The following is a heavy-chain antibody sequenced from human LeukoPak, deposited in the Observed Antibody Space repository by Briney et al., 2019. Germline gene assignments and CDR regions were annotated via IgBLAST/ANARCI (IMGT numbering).Heavy chain of an antibody. CDR3: ARRAGAYSHHYDY. CDR1: GFTFSNYD. CDR2: IGTAGDR. J-gene: IGHJ4*02. Sequence: GGSLRLSCAASGFTFSNYDMHWVRQATGKGLEWVSAIGTAGDRYYPGSVKGRFTISRENAKNSLYLQMNSLRAEDTAVYYCARRAGAYSHHYDYWGQGTLVTVSS. D-gene: IGHD4/OR15-4a*01. V-gene: IGHV3-13*01.